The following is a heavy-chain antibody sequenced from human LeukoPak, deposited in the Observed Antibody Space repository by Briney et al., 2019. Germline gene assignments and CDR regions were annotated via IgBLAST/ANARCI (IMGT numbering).Heavy chain of an antibody. CDR1: GGSISSCGYY. Sequence: SETLSLTCTVSGGSISSCGYYWSWIRQHPGEGLELIGYIYYSGSTYYNPSLKSRVTISVDTSKNQFSLKLSSVTAADTYVYYCARGGALGPPHFDYWGQGTLVTVSS. V-gene: IGHV4-31*03. CDR2: IYYSGST. D-gene: IGHD3-16*01. J-gene: IGHJ4*02. CDR3: ARGGALGPPHFDY.